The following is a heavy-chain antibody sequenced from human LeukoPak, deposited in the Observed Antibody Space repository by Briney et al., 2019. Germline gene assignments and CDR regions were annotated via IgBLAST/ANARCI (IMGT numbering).Heavy chain of an antibody. D-gene: IGHD1-26*01. CDR2: ISSNGGST. J-gene: IGHJ5*02. CDR3: ARHGKYGSNWFDP. Sequence: GGSLRLSCAASGFTFSSYAMHWVRQAPGKGLEYVSAISSNGGSTYYANSVKGRFTISRDNSKNTLYLQMGSLGAEDMAVYYCARHGKYGSNWFDPWGQGTLVTVSS. CDR1: GFTFSSYA. V-gene: IGHV3-64*01.